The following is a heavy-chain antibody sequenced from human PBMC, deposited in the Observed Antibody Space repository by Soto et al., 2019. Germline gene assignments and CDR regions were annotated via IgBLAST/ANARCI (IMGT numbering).Heavy chain of an antibody. V-gene: IGHV1-8*01. J-gene: IGHJ1*01. CDR1: GYTFTSYD. CDR3: ATRLGYCSRTSCYKYFQH. CDR2: MNPNSGNT. D-gene: IGHD2-2*02. Sequence: ASVKVSCKASGYTFTSYDINWVRQATGQGLEWMGWMNPNSGNTGYAQKFQGRVTMTRNTSISTAYMELSSLRSEDTAVYYCATRLGYCSRTSCYKYFQHWGQGTLVTVST.